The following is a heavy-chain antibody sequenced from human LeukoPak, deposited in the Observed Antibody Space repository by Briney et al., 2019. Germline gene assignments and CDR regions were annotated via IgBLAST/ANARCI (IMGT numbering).Heavy chain of an antibody. CDR3: AKDEDGYYDILTGYFRAFDY. CDR1: GFTLSSYA. V-gene: IGHV3-23*01. J-gene: IGHJ4*02. CDR2: ISGSGGST. D-gene: IGHD3-9*01. Sequence: PGGSLRLSCAASGFTLSSYAMSSVRQAPGQGLEWVSAISGSGGSTYYADSVKGRFTISRDNSKNTLYLQMNSLRAEDTAVYYCAKDEDGYYDILTGYFRAFDYWGQGTLVTVSS.